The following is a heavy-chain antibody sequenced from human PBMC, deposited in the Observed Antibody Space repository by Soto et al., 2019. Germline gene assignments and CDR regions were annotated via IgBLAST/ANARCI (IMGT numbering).Heavy chain of an antibody. Sequence: GASVKVSCKASGYTFTSYYMHWVRQAPGQGLEWMGIINPSGGSTSYAQKFQGRVTMTRDTSTSTVYMELSSLRSEDTAVYYCAREGWESSSWYATGRYYYYGMDVWGQGTTVTISS. V-gene: IGHV1-46*01. J-gene: IGHJ6*02. CDR1: GYTFTSYY. CDR2: INPSGGST. CDR3: AREGWESSSWYATGRYYYYGMDV. D-gene: IGHD6-13*01.